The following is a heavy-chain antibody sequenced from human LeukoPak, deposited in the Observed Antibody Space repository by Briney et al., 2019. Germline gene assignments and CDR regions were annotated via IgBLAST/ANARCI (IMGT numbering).Heavy chain of an antibody. CDR2: ISSSSSYI. J-gene: IGHJ4*02. D-gene: IGHD3-9*01. CDR3: ARASTYYDILTGYEFDY. CDR1: GFTFSSYW. V-gene: IGHV3-21*01. Sequence: GGSLRLSCAASGFTFSSYWMSWVRQAPGKGLEWVSSISSSSSYIYYADSVKGRFTISRDNDKNSLYLQINSLRAEDTAVYYCARASTYYDILTGYEFDYWGQGTLVTVSS.